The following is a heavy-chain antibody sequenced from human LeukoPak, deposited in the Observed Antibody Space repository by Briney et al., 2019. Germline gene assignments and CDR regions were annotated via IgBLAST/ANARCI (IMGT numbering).Heavy chain of an antibody. CDR3: AKDAIAAAGTGDY. J-gene: IGHJ4*02. CDR2: ISSSGSTI. D-gene: IGHD6-13*01. V-gene: IGHV3-48*03. Sequence: GGSLRLSCAASGFTFSSYEMNWVRQAPGKGLEWVSYISSSGSTIYYADSVKGRFTISRDNSKNTLYLQMNSLRAEDTAVYYCAKDAIAAAGTGDYWGQGTLVTVSS. CDR1: GFTFSSYE.